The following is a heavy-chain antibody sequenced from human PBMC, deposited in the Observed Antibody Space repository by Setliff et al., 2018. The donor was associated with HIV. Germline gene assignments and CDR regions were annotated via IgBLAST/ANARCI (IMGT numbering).Heavy chain of an antibody. D-gene: IGHD6-25*01. CDR3: ARFSYGSVWPETDY. CDR2: ITPSDSYT. J-gene: IGHJ4*02. Sequence: ASVKVSCKASGYIFTSHKIHWVRQAPGQGLEWMGIITPSDSYTVYAQKFQGRVTMTRDTSTSTVYMELSSLRSEDTAMYYCARFSYGSVWPETDYWGQGTLVTVSS. V-gene: IGHV1-46*01. CDR1: GYIFTSHK.